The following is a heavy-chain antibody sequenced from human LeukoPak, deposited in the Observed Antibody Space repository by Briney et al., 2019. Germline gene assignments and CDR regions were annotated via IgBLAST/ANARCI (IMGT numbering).Heavy chain of an antibody. CDR3: ARVGDGYKNAFDI. D-gene: IGHD5-24*01. Sequence: ASVKVSCKASGYTFTGYYMHWVRQAPGQGLEWMGWINPNSGGINYAQKFQGRVTMTRDTSISTAYMELSRLRSDDTAVYYCARVGDGYKNAFDIWGQGTMVTVSS. J-gene: IGHJ3*02. CDR1: GYTFTGYY. CDR2: INPNSGGI. V-gene: IGHV1-2*02.